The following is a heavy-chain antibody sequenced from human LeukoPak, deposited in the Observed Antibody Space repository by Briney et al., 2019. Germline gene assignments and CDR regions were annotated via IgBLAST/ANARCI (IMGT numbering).Heavy chain of an antibody. Sequence: ASVKVSCKASGYTFTSYDINWVRQATGQGLEWMGWMNPNSGNTGYAQKFQGRVTITRNTSISTAYMELSSLRSEDTAVYYCARGLLYELLWFGESYYFDYWGQGTLVTVSS. D-gene: IGHD3-10*01. J-gene: IGHJ4*02. V-gene: IGHV1-8*03. CDR3: ARGLLYELLWFGESYYFDY. CDR1: GYTFTSYD. CDR2: MNPNSGNT.